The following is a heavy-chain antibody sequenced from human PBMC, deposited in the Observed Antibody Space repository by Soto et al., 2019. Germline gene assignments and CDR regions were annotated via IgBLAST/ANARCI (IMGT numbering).Heavy chain of an antibody. V-gene: IGHV4-31*03. CDR3: ARGHSSSPPRGWFKGSNWFDP. D-gene: IGHD6-13*01. CDR1: GGSITSGGYY. CDR2: IYYSGSP. Sequence: QVQLQESGPGLVKPSQTLSLSCIVSGGSITSGGYYWSWIRQHPGKGLEWIGYIYYSGSPYYNPSLKSRVTISVDTSQNQFSLKLSSVTAADTAVYYCARGHSSSPPRGWFKGSNWFDPWGQGTLVTVSS. J-gene: IGHJ5*02.